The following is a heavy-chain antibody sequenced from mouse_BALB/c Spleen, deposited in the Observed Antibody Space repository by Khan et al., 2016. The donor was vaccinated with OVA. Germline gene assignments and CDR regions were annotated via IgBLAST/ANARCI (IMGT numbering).Heavy chain of an antibody. CDR3: ARGGYSVFAY. D-gene: IGHD2-14*01. Sequence: VQLQESGPELVKPGASLKVSCKAAGYTFTDYIIGWVKQSTRQGLEWIGDIFPGSGIPYYNEKFKDKVTLTADKSSNTAYMQLSSLTSDDSAVDFCARGGYSVFAYWGQGTLVTVSA. V-gene: IGHV1-77*01. J-gene: IGHJ3*01. CDR2: IFPGSGIP. CDR1: GYTFTDYI.